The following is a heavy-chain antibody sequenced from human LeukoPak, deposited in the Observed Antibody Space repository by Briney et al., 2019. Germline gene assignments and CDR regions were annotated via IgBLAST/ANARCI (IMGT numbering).Heavy chain of an antibody. CDR1: GFTFSIYD. J-gene: IGHJ4*02. CDR3: ATRDAYYYGRFDY. Sequence: GGSLRLSCAASGFTFSIYDMNWVRQAPGNGLEWVSGISRNVGSTYYADSVKGRFTVSRDNSKNTLFLQMNSLRAEDTAVYYCATRDAYYYGRFDYWGQGTLVTVSS. D-gene: IGHD5-24*01. CDR2: ISRNVGST. V-gene: IGHV3-23*01.